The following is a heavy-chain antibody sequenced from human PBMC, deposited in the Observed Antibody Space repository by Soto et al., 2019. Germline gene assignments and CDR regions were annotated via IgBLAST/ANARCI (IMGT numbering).Heavy chain of an antibody. V-gene: IGHV3-23*01. CDR2: INNSGGST. D-gene: IGHD3-3*01. CDR1: GFTFSSYA. CDR3: AKGAGYDFWSGHPSVDY. Sequence: GGSLRLSCAASGFTFSSYAMSWVRQAPGKGLEWVSVINNSGGSTYYADSVKGRFTMSSDNAKKSLYLQMNILRAEDTAVYYCAKGAGYDFWSGHPSVDYWGQGTLVTVSS. J-gene: IGHJ4*02.